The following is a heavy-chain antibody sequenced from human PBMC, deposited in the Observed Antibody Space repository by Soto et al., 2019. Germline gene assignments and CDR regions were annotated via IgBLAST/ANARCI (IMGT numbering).Heavy chain of an antibody. Sequence: GESLSLSWGASGCTFRSYWMHWGRQAPGKGLVWVSRINSDGSSTSYADSVKGRFTISRDNAKNTLYLHMNGLRVDDTAVYSCAIWDWNYYY. CDR3: AIWDWNYYY. CDR1: GCTFRSYW. D-gene: IGHD2-8*02. V-gene: IGHV3-74*01. J-gene: IGHJ6*01. CDR2: INSDGSST.